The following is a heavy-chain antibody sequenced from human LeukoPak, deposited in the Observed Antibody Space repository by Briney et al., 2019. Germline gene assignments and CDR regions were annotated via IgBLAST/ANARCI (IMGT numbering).Heavy chain of an antibody. D-gene: IGHD6-19*01. V-gene: IGHV1-2*02. CDR2: INPNSGGT. Sequence: ASVTVSFKASGYTFTGYYMHWVRQAPGQGLEWMGWINPNSGGTNYAQKFQGRVTMTRDTSISTAYMELSRLRSDDTAVYYCARGASSGWYDYYYYGMDVWGQGTTVTVSS. CDR3: ARGASSGWYDYYYYGMDV. CDR1: GYTFTGYY. J-gene: IGHJ6*02.